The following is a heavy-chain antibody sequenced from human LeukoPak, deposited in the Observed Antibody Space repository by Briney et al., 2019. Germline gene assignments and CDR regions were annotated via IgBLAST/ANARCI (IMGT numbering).Heavy chain of an antibody. D-gene: IGHD2-2*01. J-gene: IGHJ4*02. V-gene: IGHV1-2*02. CDR3: ARSPVPAAQSDY. CDR1: GYTFTGYY. Sequence: ASVKVSCKASGYTFTGYYMRWVRQAPGQGLEWMGWINPNSGGTNYAQKFQGRVTMTRDTSISTAYMELSRLRSDDTAVYYCARSPVPAAQSDYWGQGTLVTVSS. CDR2: INPNSGGT.